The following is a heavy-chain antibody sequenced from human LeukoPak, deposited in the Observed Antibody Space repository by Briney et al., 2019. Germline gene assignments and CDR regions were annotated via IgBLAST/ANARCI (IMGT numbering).Heavy chain of an antibody. V-gene: IGHV4-59*01. D-gene: IGHD3-3*01. CDR2: IYYSGST. CDR3: ARTVHYDFWSGYVY. CDR1: GGSISSYY. J-gene: IGHJ4*02. Sequence: SETLSLTCTVSGGSISSYYWGWIRKPPGKGLEWIGYIYYSGSTNYNPSLKSRVTISVDTSKNQFSLKLSSVTAADTAVYYCARTVHYDFWSGYVYWGQGTLVTVSS.